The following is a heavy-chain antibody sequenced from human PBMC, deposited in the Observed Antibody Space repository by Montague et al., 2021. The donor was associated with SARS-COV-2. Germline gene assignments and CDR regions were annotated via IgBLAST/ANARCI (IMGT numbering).Heavy chain of an antibody. Sequence: SETLSLTCAVYGGSFSGYYWNWIRPPPGKGLEWIGEINQSGSTNYNPSLKSRDTISVDTSNNQFSLKLTSVTAADTAVYYCARGPTNNIGMVATRLDYWGQGTLVTVAS. V-gene: IGHV4-34*01. CDR1: GGSFSGYY. CDR2: INQSGST. CDR3: ARGPTNNIGMVATRLDY. D-gene: IGHD5-12*01. J-gene: IGHJ4*02.